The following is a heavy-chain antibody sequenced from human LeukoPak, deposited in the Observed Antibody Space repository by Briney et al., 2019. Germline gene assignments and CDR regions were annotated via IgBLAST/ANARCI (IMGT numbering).Heavy chain of an antibody. J-gene: IGHJ4*02. V-gene: IGHV3-48*01. Sequence: PGGSLRLSCAASGFNFNIYSMNWVRQAPGKGLEWVSYITSSSSTIYYADSVRGRFIISRDNAKKSVYLQLNNLRADDTAVYYCARSTEWYADYWGQGTLVTASS. CDR2: ITSSSSTI. CDR1: GFNFNIYS. D-gene: IGHD3-3*01. CDR3: ARSTEWYADY.